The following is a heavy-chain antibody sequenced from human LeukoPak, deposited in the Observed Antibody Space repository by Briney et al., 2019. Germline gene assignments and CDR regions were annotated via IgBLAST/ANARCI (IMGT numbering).Heavy chain of an antibody. Sequence: SETLSLTCTVSGGSISSYYWSWIRQPAGKGLEWIGRIYTSGSTNYNPSLKSRVTMSVDTSKNQFSLKLSSVTAADTAVYYCARGAGGYYDSSGYQDAFDIWGQGTMVTVSS. CDR3: ARGAGGYYDSSGYQDAFDI. CDR2: IYTSGST. J-gene: IGHJ3*02. CDR1: GGSISSYY. V-gene: IGHV4-4*07. D-gene: IGHD3-22*01.